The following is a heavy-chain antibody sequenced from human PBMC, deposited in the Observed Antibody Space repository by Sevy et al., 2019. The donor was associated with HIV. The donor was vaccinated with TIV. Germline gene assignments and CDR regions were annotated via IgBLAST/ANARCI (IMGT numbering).Heavy chain of an antibody. CDR3: ARDLEFYDNGDYGPAFMPDY. V-gene: IGHV3-30-3*01. CDR2: ISYAGDTK. D-gene: IGHD4-17*01. CDR1: GFNFRTHA. J-gene: IGHJ4*02. Sequence: GGSLRLSCAASGFNFRTHAMHWVRHAPGRGLEWVAVISYAGDTKYNTDSVKGRFTISRDNAKNTLHLQMNSLRGEDTAVYYCARDLEFYDNGDYGPAFMPDYWGQGTLVTVSS.